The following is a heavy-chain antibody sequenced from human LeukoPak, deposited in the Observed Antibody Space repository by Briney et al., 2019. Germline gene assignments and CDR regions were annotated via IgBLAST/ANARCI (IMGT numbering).Heavy chain of an antibody. CDR1: GGTFSSYA. D-gene: IGHD1-26*01. CDR2: IIPIFGTA. V-gene: IGHV1-69*13. CDR3: ASDGPRYSGSYYYFDY. J-gene: IGHJ4*02. Sequence: SVKVSCKASGGTFSSYAISWVRQAPGQGLEWMGGIIPIFGTANYAQKFQGRVTITADESTSTAYMELSSLRSEDTAVYYCASDGPRYSGSYYYFDYWGQGTLVTVSS.